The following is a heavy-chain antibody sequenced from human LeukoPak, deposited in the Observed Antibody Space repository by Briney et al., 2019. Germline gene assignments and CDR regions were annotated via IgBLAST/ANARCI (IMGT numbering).Heavy chain of an antibody. Sequence: SETLSLTCTVSGGSISSSPYYWGWIRQPPGKGLEWIGSIYYSGTTHYNPSLESRVTVSVDTSKNQFSLKLASVTAADTAIYYCAKGAGGFSYYNWFDPWGQGTLVTVSS. CDR1: GGSISSSPYY. CDR3: AKGAGGFSYYNWFDP. CDR2: IYYSGTT. V-gene: IGHV4-39*07. J-gene: IGHJ5*02. D-gene: IGHD5-18*01.